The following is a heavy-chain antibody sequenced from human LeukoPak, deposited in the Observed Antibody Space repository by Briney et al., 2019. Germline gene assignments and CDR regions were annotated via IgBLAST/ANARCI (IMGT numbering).Heavy chain of an antibody. CDR1: GFTFSSYA. J-gene: IGHJ5*02. CDR2: ISGSGGST. V-gene: IGHV3-23*01. D-gene: IGHD6-13*01. Sequence: PGGSLRLSCAASGFTFSSYAMSWVRQAPGKGLEWVSAISGSGGSTYYADSVKGRFTISRDNSKNTLYLQMNSLRAEDTAVYYCAEVPRYSSSWKRPYNWFDPWGQGTLVTVSS. CDR3: AEVPRYSSSWKRPYNWFDP.